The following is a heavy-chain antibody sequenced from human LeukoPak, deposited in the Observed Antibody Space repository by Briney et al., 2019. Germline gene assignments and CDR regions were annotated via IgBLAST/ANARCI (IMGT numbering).Heavy chain of an antibody. D-gene: IGHD1-1*01. CDR2: IDPSDSYT. J-gene: IGHJ5*02. CDR3: ARRMEDWFDP. Sequence: GESLKISCKGSGYSFTSYWISWVRQMPGKGLEWMGRIDPSDSYTNYSPSFQGHVTISADKSVSTAYLQWSSLKASDTAMYYCARRMEDWFDPWGQGTLVTVSS. CDR1: GYSFTSYW. V-gene: IGHV5-10-1*01.